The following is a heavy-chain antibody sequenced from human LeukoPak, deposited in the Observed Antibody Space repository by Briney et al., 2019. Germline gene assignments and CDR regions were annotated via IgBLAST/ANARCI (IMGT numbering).Heavy chain of an antibody. CDR2: INAGNGNT. D-gene: IGHD5-24*01. Sequence: ASVKVSCKASEYTFTDYAINWVRQAPGQRLEWMGWINAGNGNTRYSQRFQGRVTITRDTSASTAYMELSSLTSEDMAVYYCARGRWSATTASYYLDFWGQGTLVTVSS. J-gene: IGHJ4*02. CDR3: ARGRWSATTASYYLDF. V-gene: IGHV1-3*01. CDR1: EYTFTDYA.